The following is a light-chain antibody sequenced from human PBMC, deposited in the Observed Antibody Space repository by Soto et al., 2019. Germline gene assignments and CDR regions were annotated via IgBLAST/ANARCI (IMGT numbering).Light chain of an antibody. CDR3: TSYTISSTLRYV. CDR1: SSDVGAYKY. CDR2: DVS. V-gene: IGLV2-14*01. J-gene: IGLJ1*01. Sequence: QSALTQPASVSGSPGQSITISCTGTSSDVGAYKYVSGYQQHPGKAPRLMLYDVSNRPSGVSTRCSGSKSGNTASLTISGLQAEDEADYYCTSYTISSTLRYVFGTGTKVTVL.